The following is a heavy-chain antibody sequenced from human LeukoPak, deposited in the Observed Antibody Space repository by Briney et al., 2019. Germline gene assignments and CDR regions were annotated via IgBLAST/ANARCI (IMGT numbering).Heavy chain of an antibody. V-gene: IGHV4-38-2*01. D-gene: IGHD3-16*02. CDR3: ASNYDYVWGSYRDAFDI. Sequence: PSETLSLTCAVSGYSISSGYYWGWIRQPPGKGLEWIGSIYHSGSTYYNPPLKSRVTISVDASKNQFSLKLSSVTAADTAVYYCASNYDYVWGSYRDAFDIWGQGAMVTVSS. CDR2: IYHSGST. CDR1: GYSISSGYY. J-gene: IGHJ3*02.